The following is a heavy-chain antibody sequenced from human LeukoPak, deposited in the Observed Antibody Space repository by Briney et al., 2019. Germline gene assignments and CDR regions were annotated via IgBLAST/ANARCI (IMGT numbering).Heavy chain of an antibody. V-gene: IGHV3-53*01. Sequence: GGYLRLYCAASGFTVSSNYMSWVRQAQGKGLEWVSVIYSGGSTYYADSVKGRFTISRDNSKNTLYLQMNSLRAEDTAVYYCARGQDSPNPCAFDIWGRGTMVTVSS. CDR3: ARGQDSPNPCAFDI. D-gene: IGHD2-15*01. J-gene: IGHJ3*02. CDR1: GFTVSSNY. CDR2: IYSGGST.